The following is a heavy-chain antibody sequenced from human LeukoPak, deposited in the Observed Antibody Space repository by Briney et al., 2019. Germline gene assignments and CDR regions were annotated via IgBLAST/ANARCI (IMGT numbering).Heavy chain of an antibody. CDR2: INPNSGGT. J-gene: IGHJ4*02. V-gene: IGHV1-2*02. CDR3: ARADPHRGGSYYPLDY. Sequence: ASVKVSCKAAGYTFTGYYMHWVRQAPGQGLEWMGWINPNSGGTNYAQKFQGRVTMSRDTSISTAYMELSRLRSDDTAVYYCARADPHRGGSYYPLDYWGQGTLVTVSS. CDR1: GYTFTGYY. D-gene: IGHD1-26*01.